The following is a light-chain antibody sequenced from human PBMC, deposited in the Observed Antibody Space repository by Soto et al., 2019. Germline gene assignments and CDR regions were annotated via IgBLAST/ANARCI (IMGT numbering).Light chain of an antibody. CDR2: DAS. CDR1: QSIRTS. V-gene: IGKV3-11*01. J-gene: IGKJ5*01. Sequence: EVVLTQSPATLSLSPGERATLSCRASQSIRTSLAWYQQKPGQAPRLVIFDASNRANGVPARFGGSGSGTDFTLTINSLEPEDFALYYCQQYGNSPITFGQGTRLEIK. CDR3: QQYGNSPIT.